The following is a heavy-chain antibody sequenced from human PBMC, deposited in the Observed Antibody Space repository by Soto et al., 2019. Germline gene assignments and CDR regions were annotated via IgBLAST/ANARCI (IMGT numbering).Heavy chain of an antibody. CDR2: ISSSATYI. D-gene: IGHD6-6*01. CDR1: GFVFGSSA. Sequence: EGQLVESGGGLVKPGGSLRLSCVGSGFVFGSSAMTWVRQAPGKGLEWVAFISSSATYIDYADSVKGRFTTYRDNANTLLFLQMTSLRGDDTAVYYCARAGGVAARPTCYAGLDVWGQGTTVAVSS. V-gene: IGHV3-21*02. CDR3: ARAGGVAARPTCYAGLDV. J-gene: IGHJ6*02.